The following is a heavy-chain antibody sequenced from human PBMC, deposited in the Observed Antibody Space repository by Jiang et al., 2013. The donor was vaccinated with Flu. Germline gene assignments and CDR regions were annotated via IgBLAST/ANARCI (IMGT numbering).Heavy chain of an antibody. CDR2: IIPIFGTA. Sequence: SSVKVSCKASGGTFSSYAISWVRQAPGQGLEWMGGIIPIFGTANYAQKFQGRVTITADESTSTAYMELSSLRSEDTAVYYCARSRGQATMVRGAPGDYYYYGMDVWGQGTTVTVSS. CDR1: GGTFSSYA. J-gene: IGHJ6*02. CDR3: ARSRGQATMVRGAPGDYYYYGMDV. D-gene: IGHD3-10*01. V-gene: IGHV1-69*01.